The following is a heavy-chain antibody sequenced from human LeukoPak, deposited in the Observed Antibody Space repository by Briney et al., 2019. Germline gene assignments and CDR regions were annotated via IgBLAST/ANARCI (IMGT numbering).Heavy chain of an antibody. J-gene: IGHJ4*02. CDR2: INNVASHI. Sequence: GDSLRLSCAASGFTFSDSAMNWVRQAPGKGLEWVSSINNVASHIYYADSVRGRFTISRDNSKNTLYLQMNSLRAEDTAVYYCAKVATTSPDYYFDYWGQGTLVTVSS. V-gene: IGHV3-21*01. CDR1: GFTFSDSA. D-gene: IGHD5-12*01. CDR3: AKVATTSPDYYFDY.